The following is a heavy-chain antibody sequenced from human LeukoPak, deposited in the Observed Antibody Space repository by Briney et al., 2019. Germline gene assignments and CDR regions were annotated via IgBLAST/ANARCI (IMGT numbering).Heavy chain of an antibody. CDR2: ISSNGGST. CDR3: VKDYYGSGSYNWSDP. Sequence: GGSLRLSCSASGFTFSSYAMYCVRQAPGKGLEYVSAISSNGGSTYYADSVRGRFTISRDNSKNTLYLQMSSLRAEDTAVYYCVKDYYGSGSYNWSDPWGQGTLVTVSS. V-gene: IGHV3-64D*06. J-gene: IGHJ5*02. D-gene: IGHD3-10*01. CDR1: GFTFSSYA.